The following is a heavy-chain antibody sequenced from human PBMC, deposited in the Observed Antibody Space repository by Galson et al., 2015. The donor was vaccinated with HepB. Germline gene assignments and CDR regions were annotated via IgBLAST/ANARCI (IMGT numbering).Heavy chain of an antibody. CDR2: TYFRAKWHT. CDR3: AYGSDV. Sequence: CAISGDSVTSNSAVWNWIRQSSSRGLEWLGRTYFRAKWHTDYEISVRSRITINPDTSRNQFSLHLSSVTPEDAAVYYCAYGSDVWGQGTTVIVSS. J-gene: IGHJ6*02. CDR1: GDSVTSNSAV. V-gene: IGHV6-1*01.